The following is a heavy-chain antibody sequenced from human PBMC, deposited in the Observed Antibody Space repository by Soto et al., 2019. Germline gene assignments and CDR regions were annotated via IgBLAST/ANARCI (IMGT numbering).Heavy chain of an antibody. CDR1: GFSLSTSGVG. CDR3: AHLTTDYDFWSGYPYYFDY. D-gene: IGHD3-3*01. Sequence: QITLKESGPTLVKPTQTLTLTCTFSGFSLSTSGVGVGWIRQPPGKALEWLALIYWNDDKRYSPSLKSRLTITKDTSKTQVVLTMTNMDPVDTATYYCAHLTTDYDFWSGYPYYFDYWGQGTLVTVSS. CDR2: IYWNDDK. J-gene: IGHJ4*02. V-gene: IGHV2-5*01.